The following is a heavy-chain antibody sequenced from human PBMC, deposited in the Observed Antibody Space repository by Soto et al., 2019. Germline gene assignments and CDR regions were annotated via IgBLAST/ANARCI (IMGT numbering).Heavy chain of an antibody. V-gene: IGHV4-4*02. D-gene: IGHD2-15*01. Sequence: QVQLQESGPGLVKPSGTLSLTCAVSGDSISTTNWWSWVRQPPGKGLEWIAEIHHSGVTKYNPSLTGRVSISIDMSKNQFSLKLNSLTAADTALYFCAGDHCAGGNCYTNMGDWYFDLWGRGTLVTVSS. J-gene: IGHJ2*01. CDR3: AGDHCAGGNCYTNMGDWYFDL. CDR1: GDSISTTNW. CDR2: IHHSGVT.